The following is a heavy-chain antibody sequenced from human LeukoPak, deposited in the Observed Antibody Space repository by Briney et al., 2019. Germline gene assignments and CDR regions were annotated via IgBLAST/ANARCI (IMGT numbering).Heavy chain of an antibody. CDR1: GGTFSSYA. CDR3: ATSLPPQD. J-gene: IGHJ4*02. CDR2: ISAYNGNT. V-gene: IGHV1-18*01. Sequence: ASVKVSCKASGGTFSSYAISWVRQAPGQGLEWMGWISAYNGNTNYAQKLQGRVTMTTDTSTSTAYMELRSLRSDDTAVYYCATSLPPQDWGQGTLVTVSS.